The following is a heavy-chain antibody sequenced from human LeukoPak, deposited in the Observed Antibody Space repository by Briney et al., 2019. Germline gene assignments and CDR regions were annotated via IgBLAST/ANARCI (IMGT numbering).Heavy chain of an antibody. CDR3: ARDSGSGSWPTYYFDY. J-gene: IGHJ4*02. V-gene: IGHV3-21*01. CDR1: GFTFSSYS. D-gene: IGHD3-10*01. Sequence: GGSLRLSCAASGFTFSSYSMNWVRQAPGKGLEGVSSISSSSSYIYYADSVKGRFTISRDNAKNSLYLQMNSLRAEDTAVYYCARDSGSGSWPTYYFDYWGQGTLVTVSS. CDR2: ISSSSSYI.